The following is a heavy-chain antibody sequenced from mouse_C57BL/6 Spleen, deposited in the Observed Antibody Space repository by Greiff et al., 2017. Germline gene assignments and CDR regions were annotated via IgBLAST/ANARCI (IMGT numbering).Heavy chain of an antibody. CDR2: IDPSDSYT. D-gene: IGHD2-4*01. V-gene: IGHV1-69*01. J-gene: IGHJ4*01. Sequence: QVQLQQPGAELVMPGASVKLSCKASGYTFTSYWMHWVKQRPGQGLEWMGEIDPSDSYTNYNQKFKGKSTLTVDKSSSTAYMQLSSLTSEDSAVYDCARRGIYYDYDGYAMDYWGQGTSVTVSS. CDR3: ARRGIYYDYDGYAMDY. CDR1: GYTFTSYW.